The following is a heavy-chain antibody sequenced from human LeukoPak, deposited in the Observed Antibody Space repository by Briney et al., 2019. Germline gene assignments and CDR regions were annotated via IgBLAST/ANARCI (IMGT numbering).Heavy chain of an antibody. D-gene: IGHD2-2*01. CDR3: ARDIVVLPGPVP. Sequence: GGSLRLSCAASGFTFSSYSMNWVRQAPGKGLEWVSSISSSSSYIYYAESVKGRFTISRDNAKNSLYLQMNSLRAEDTAVYYCARDIVVLPGPVPWGQGTLVTVSS. V-gene: IGHV3-21*01. CDR2: ISSSSSYI. J-gene: IGHJ5*02. CDR1: GFTFSSYS.